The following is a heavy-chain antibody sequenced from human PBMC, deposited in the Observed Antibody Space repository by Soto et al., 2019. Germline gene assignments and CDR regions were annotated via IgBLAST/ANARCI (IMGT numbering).Heavy chain of an antibody. CDR3: ASSYDFWSGYYDYIAFDI. J-gene: IGHJ3*02. D-gene: IGHD3-3*01. V-gene: IGHV1-3*01. CDR2: INAGNGNT. Sequence: QVQLVQSGAEVKKPGASVKVSCKASGYTFTSYAMHWVRQAPGQRLEWMGWINAGNGNTKYSQKFQGRVTITRDTFASSAYMELSSLRSEDTAVYYCASSYDFWSGYYDYIAFDIWGQGTMVTVSS. CDR1: GYTFTSYA.